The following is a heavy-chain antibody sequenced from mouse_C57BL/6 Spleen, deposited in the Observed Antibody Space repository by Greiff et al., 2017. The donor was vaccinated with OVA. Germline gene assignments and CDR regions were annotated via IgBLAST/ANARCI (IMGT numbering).Heavy chain of an antibody. Sequence: VKLVESGAELARPGASVKMSCKASGYTFTSYTMHWVKQRPGQGLEWIGYINPSSGYTKYNQKFKDKATLTADKSSSTAYMQLSSLTSEDSAVYYCARDYSNYAMDYWGQGTSVTVSS. CDR3: ARDYSNYAMDY. V-gene: IGHV1-4*01. CDR1: GYTFTSYT. J-gene: IGHJ4*01. CDR2: INPSSGYT. D-gene: IGHD2-5*01.